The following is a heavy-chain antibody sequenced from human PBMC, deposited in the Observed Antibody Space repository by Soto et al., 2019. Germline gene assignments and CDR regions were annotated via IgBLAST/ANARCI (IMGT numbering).Heavy chain of an antibody. V-gene: IGHV3-66*01. CDR1: VFLVSSNY. CDR2: IYSAGNT. D-gene: IGHD1-26*01. Sequence: PGGSLRLSCAASVFLVSSNYMSWVRQAPGKGLEWISIIYSAGNTYYADSVKGRFTISRDNSKNTLYLQMNSLGAEDTAVYYCARDFVVGGPTINYYYGMDVWGQGTTVTVSS. J-gene: IGHJ6*02. CDR3: ARDFVVGGPTINYYYGMDV.